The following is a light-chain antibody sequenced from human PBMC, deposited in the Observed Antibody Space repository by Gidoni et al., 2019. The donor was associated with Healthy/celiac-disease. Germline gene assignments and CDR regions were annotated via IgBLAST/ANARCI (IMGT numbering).Light chain of an antibody. J-gene: IGKJ4*01. CDR3: QQYGSSPLLT. CDR2: GAS. CDR1: QSVSSSY. Sequence: IVLTQSPGTLSLSPVARATLSCRASQSVSSSYLAWYQQKPGQAPRLLIYGASSRATGIPDRFSGSGSGTDFTLTISRLEPEDFAVYYCQQYGSSPLLTFGGGTKVEIK. V-gene: IGKV3-20*01.